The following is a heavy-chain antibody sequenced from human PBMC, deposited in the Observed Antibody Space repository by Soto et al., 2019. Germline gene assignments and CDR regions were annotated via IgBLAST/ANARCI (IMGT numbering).Heavy chain of an antibody. D-gene: IGHD2-2*02. CDR1: GYTFTSYG. CDR3: ARLRYCSSTSCYTNAAGYYGMDV. V-gene: IGHV1-18*04. J-gene: IGHJ6*02. CDR2: ISAYNGNT. Sequence: ASVKVSCKASGYTFTSYGISWLRQSPGQGLEWMGWISAYNGNTNYAQKLQGRVTMTTDTSTSTAYMELRSLRSDDAAVYYCARLRYCSSTSCYTNAAGYYGMDVWGQGTTVTVSS.